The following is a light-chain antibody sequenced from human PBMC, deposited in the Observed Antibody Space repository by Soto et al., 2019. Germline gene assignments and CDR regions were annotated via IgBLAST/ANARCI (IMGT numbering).Light chain of an antibody. CDR1: QSVSSN. Sequence: EIVMTQSPATLSVSPGERATLSCRASQSVSSNLAWYQQKPGQAPRLLIYGASTRATGIQARFSGSGSGTEFTLPINRLQSEDFAVFYCQQYNNWRTFGQGTKVAIK. V-gene: IGKV3-15*01. J-gene: IGKJ1*01. CDR3: QQYNNWRT. CDR2: GAS.